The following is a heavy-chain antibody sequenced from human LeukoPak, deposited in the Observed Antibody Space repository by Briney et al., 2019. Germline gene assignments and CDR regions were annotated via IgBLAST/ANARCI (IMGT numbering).Heavy chain of an antibody. CDR1: DGSISSYY. D-gene: IGHD5-18*01. V-gene: IGHV4-59*01. J-gene: IGHJ4*02. CDR3: ARDRRGYGSFDS. CDR2: IYDSGST. Sequence: TSETLSLTCTVSDGSISSYYWNWIRQPPGKGLEWIGFIYDSGSTNYNPSLYSRFTISVDTSKNQFSLKLTSVTAADTAVYYCARDRRGYGSFDSWGQGTLVTVSS.